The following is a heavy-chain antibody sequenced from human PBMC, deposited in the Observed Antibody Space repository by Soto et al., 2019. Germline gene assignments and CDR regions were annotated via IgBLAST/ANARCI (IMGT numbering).Heavy chain of an antibody. Sequence: QVQLQESGPGLVKPSQTLSLICTVSGGSISSGDYYWSWIRQPPGMALEWIAYIYYSGNTYYNPSLQSRVTISVDTSKTQFSLRLSSLTAADTAVYYCARPPRGNWVDHWGQGILVTVSS. CDR3: ARPPRGNWVDH. V-gene: IGHV4-30-4*01. CDR2: IYYSGNT. J-gene: IGHJ5*02. CDR1: GGSISSGDYY.